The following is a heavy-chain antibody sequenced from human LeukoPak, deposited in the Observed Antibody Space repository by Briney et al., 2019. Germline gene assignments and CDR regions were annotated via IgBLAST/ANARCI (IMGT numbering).Heavy chain of an antibody. CDR3: AKGGLVGATERY. Sequence: PGGSLRLSCAASAFSFSDYNMNWVRQAPGKGLEWVSSITSSGSYIYYADSVKGRFTISRDNSKNTLYLQMNSLRAEDTAVYYCAKGGLVGATERYWGQGTLVTVSS. D-gene: IGHD1-26*01. CDR2: ITSSGSYI. CDR1: AFSFSDYN. V-gene: IGHV3-21*04. J-gene: IGHJ4*02.